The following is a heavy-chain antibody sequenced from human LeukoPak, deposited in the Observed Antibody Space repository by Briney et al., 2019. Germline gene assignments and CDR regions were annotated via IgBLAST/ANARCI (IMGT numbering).Heavy chain of an antibody. CDR3: ARDFGRRVFDY. J-gene: IGHJ4*02. CDR2: ISYDGSNK. CDR1: GFSFSNYG. D-gene: IGHD3-10*01. V-gene: IGHV3-30*03. Sequence: GGSLRLSCAASGFSFSNYGMHWVRQAPGKGLEWVAVISYDGSNKYYADSVKGRFTISRDNSKNTLYLQMNSLRAEDTAVYYCARDFGRRVFDYWGQGTLVTVSS.